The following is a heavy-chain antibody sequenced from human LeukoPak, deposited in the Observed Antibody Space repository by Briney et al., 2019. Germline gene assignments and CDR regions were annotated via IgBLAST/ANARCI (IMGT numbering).Heavy chain of an antibody. CDR2: ISGSGGST. Sequence: GGSLRLSCAASGFTFSSYAMSWVRQAPGKGLEWVSAISGSGGSTYYADSVKGRFTISRDNSKNTLYLQMNSLRAEDTAVYYCAKHWGGVVTAIDLDYWGQGTLVIVSS. CDR1: GFTFSSYA. CDR3: AKHWGGVVTAIDLDY. V-gene: IGHV3-23*01. J-gene: IGHJ4*02. D-gene: IGHD2-21*02.